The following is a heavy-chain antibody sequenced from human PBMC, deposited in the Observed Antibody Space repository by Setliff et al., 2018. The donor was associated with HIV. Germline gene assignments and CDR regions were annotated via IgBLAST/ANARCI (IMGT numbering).Heavy chain of an antibody. CDR2: INTHSAYT. CDR1: GYTFNNYG. CDR3: ARGKTWLRFLDH. V-gene: IGHV1-18*01. D-gene: IGHD5-12*01. Sequence: ASVKVSCKASGYTFNNYGISWVRQAPGQGLEWMGWINTHSAYTNYAQNVQGRVTVTMDTSTSTAYMELRSLKSDDTAVYYCARGKTWLRFLDHWGQGTLVTAPQ. J-gene: IGHJ4*02.